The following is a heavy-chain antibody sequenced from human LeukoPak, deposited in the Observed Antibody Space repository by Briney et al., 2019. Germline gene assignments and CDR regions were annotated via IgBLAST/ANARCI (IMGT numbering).Heavy chain of an antibody. CDR3: TTPWFDP. CDR2: VNQSGST. CDR1: GVSFSDYY. J-gene: IGHJ5*02. D-gene: IGHD1-14*01. V-gene: IGHV4-34*01. Sequence: SETLSLTCAVYGVSFSDYYWSWVRQPPGKGLELIGEVNQSGSTNYNPSLKSRVTMSLDTSKNQFSLKLTSVTDADTAVYYCTTPWFDPWGQGTLVTVSS.